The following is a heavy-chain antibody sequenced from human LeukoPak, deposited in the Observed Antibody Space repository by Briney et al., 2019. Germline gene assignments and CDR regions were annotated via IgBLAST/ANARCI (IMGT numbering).Heavy chain of an antibody. D-gene: IGHD2-2*01. CDR3: ARSIVVVPAAISWFDP. J-gene: IGHJ5*02. CDR2: INHSGST. CDR1: GGSFSGYY. V-gene: IGHV4-34*01. Sequence: SETLSLTCAVYGGSFSGYYWSWIRQPPGKGLEWIGEINHSGSTNYNPSLKSRVTISEDTSKNQFSLKLSSVTAADTAVYYCARSIVVVPAAISWFDPWGQGTLVTVSS.